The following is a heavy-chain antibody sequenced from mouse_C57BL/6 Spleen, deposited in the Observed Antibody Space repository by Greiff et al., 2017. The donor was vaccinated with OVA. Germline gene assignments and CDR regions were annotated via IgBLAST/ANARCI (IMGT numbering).Heavy chain of an antibody. CDR1: GYTFTDHT. Sequence: QVQLKESDAELVKPGASVKISCKVSGYTFTDHTIHWMKQRPEQGLEWIGYIYPRDGSTKYNEKFKGKATLTADKSSSTAYMQLNSLTSEDSAVYFGAIYYDYDNYAMDYGGQGTSVTVSS. V-gene: IGHV1-78*01. J-gene: IGHJ4*01. CDR3: AIYYDYDNYAMDY. D-gene: IGHD2-4*01. CDR2: IYPRDGST.